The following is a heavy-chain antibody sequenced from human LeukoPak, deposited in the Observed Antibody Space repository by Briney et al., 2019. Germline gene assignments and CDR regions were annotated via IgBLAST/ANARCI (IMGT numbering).Heavy chain of an antibody. CDR3: AKDTSVSADYYFDY. D-gene: IGHD3-16*01. V-gene: IGHV3-30-3*01. Sequence: GGSLRLSCAASGFTFGGYAMHWVRQAPGKGLEWLTVISTDGNDKHYADSVKGRFTVSRDNSKNTLFLQMNNLRTEDTAVYYCAKDTSVSADYYFDYWGQGTLVTVSS. CDR1: GFTFGGYA. CDR2: ISTDGNDK. J-gene: IGHJ4*02.